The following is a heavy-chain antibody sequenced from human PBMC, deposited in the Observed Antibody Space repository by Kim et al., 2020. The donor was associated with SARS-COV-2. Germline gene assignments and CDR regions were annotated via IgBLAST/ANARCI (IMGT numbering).Heavy chain of an antibody. J-gene: IGHJ5*02. V-gene: IGHV5-51*01. D-gene: IGHD6-13*01. CDR3: ARGGVLAAAATGWFDP. Sequence: SFQGQVTISADKSISTAYLQWSSLKASDTAMYYCARGGVLAAAATGWFDPWGQGTLVTVSS.